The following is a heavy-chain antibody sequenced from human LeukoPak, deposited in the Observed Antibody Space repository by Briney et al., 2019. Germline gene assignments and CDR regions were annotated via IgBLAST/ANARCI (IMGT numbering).Heavy chain of an antibody. CDR1: GFTFSSYS. J-gene: IGHJ3*02. CDR3: ARDAATDDAFDI. D-gene: IGHD6-13*01. V-gene: IGHV3-21*01. CDR2: INSDSSYI. Sequence: PGGSLRLSCAASGFTFSSYSMNWVRQAPGKGLEWVSSINSDSSYIYYADSMKGRFFISRDNAKNSLYLQMNSLRAEDTAVYYCARDAATDDAFDIWGQGTMVTVSS.